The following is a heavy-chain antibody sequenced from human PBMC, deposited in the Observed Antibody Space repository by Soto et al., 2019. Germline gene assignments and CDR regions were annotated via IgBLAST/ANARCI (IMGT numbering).Heavy chain of an antibody. CDR2: IWYDGSNK. V-gene: IGHV3-33*01. J-gene: IGHJ4*02. Sequence: QVQLVESGGGVVQPGRSLRLSCAASGFTFSSYGMHWVRQAPGKGLEWVAVIWYDGSNKYYADSVKGRFTISRDNSKNTLYLQMNSLRAEDTAVYYCARDPLPAAIMSPVDYWGQGTLVTVSS. CDR3: ARDPLPAAIMSPVDY. D-gene: IGHD2-2*01. CDR1: GFTFSSYG.